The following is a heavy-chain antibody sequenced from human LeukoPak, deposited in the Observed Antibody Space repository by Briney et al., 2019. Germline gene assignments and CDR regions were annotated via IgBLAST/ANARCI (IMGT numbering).Heavy chain of an antibody. V-gene: IGHV4-39*01. D-gene: IGHD1-26*01. CDR2: NYYSEST. CDR1: ARSISSSSYY. J-gene: IGHJ4*02. CDR3: ARPYSGSYHYFDY. Sequence: SQTLSLTCTVSARSISSSSYYWGWIRQPPGKGLEWIVRNYYSESTYYNPSLKTRGPISLHPSQNTLCLEVCSVTAAQTAVYYCARPYSGSYHYFDYWGQGTLVTVSS.